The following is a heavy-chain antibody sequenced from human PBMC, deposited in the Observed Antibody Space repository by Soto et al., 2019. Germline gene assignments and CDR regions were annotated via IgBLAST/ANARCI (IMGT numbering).Heavy chain of an antibody. D-gene: IGHD6-6*01. V-gene: IGHV3-7*01. CDR2: LRQDGGQN. J-gene: IGHJ4*02. CDR3: ARIGYSSSSFDY. CDR1: GFTFSTNW. Sequence: GGPLRLSCAGSGFTFSTNWMSWVLQAPGKGLEWVANLRQDGGQNYYVDSVRGRFTISRDNARNSVWLQMNSLRAGDTAVYYCARIGYSSSSFDYWGQGTLVTVSS.